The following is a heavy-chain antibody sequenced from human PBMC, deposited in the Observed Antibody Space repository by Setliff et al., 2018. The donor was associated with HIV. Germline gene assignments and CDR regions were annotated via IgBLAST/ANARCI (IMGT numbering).Heavy chain of an antibody. Sequence: SETLSLTCTVSGGSISSGGYYWSWIRQHPGKGLEWIGYIYYSGSTYYSPSLRSRVTISVDTSTNQFFLRLSSVIAADTAIYYCARDAQSSYYLDSWGQGTLVTAPQ. CDR2: IYYSGST. CDR3: ARDAQSSYYLDS. J-gene: IGHJ4*02. CDR1: GGSISSGGYY. V-gene: IGHV4-31*03.